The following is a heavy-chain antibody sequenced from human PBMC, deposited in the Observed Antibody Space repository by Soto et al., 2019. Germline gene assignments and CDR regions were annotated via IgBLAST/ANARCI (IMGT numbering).Heavy chain of an antibody. Sequence: PGXSLRLSCGASGFILSNYGMHWVRQAPVNGLDWVAIIWYDGSNKYYADSVKGRFTISRDNSKSAVYLHMNSLRADDTAIYYCAKEGGGGAAMVTSYFDYWGQGTLVTVSS. CDR1: GFILSNYG. D-gene: IGHD5-18*01. CDR3: AKEGGGGAAMVTSYFDY. V-gene: IGHV3-33*03. J-gene: IGHJ4*02. CDR2: IWYDGSNK.